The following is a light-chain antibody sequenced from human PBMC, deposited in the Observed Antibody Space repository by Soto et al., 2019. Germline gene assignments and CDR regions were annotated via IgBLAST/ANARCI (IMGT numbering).Light chain of an antibody. Sequence: EIVLTQSPVTQSLSPGERATLSCGASQTVSSGYLAWYQQRPGLAPRLLIYDASSRATGIPDRFSGSGSGTDFSLTISRLEPEDFAVYYCQQYSSSPYTFGQGTKLEIK. CDR1: QTVSSGY. CDR2: DAS. J-gene: IGKJ2*01. V-gene: IGKV3D-20*01. CDR3: QQYSSSPYT.